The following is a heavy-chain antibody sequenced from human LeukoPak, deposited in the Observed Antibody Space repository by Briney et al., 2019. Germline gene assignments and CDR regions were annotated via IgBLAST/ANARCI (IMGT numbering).Heavy chain of an antibody. CDR2: IGTAGDP. CDR1: GFTFSSYD. Sequence: PGGSLRLSCAASGFTFSSYDMHWVRQATGKGLEWVSAIGTAGDPHYPGSVKGRFTISRDNAKNSLYLQMNSLRAEDTALYYCAKDSSYEWNSNWFDPWGQGTLVTVSS. V-gene: IGHV3-13*05. J-gene: IGHJ5*02. D-gene: IGHD3-16*01. CDR3: AKDSSYEWNSNWFDP.